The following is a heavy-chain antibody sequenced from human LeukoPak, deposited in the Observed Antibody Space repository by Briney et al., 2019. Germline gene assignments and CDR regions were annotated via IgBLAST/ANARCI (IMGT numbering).Heavy chain of an antibody. J-gene: IGHJ3*02. CDR1: GGSISSGDYY. Sequence: SQTLSLTCTVSGGSISSGDYYWSWIRQPPGKGLEWIGSIYYSGSTYYNPSLKSRVTISVDTSKNQFSLKLSSVTAADTAVYYCASRGIVGVSDAFDIWGQGTMVTVSS. CDR2: IYYSGST. CDR3: ASRGIVGVSDAFDI. V-gene: IGHV4-39*01. D-gene: IGHD1-26*01.